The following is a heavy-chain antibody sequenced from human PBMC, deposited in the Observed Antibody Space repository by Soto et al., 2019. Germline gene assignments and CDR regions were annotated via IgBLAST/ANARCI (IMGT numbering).Heavy chain of an antibody. CDR3: ARLGYSYGLDY. V-gene: IGHV4-59*01. J-gene: IGHJ4*02. Sequence: SETLSLTCTVSGGSISSYYWSWIRQPPGKGLEWIGYIYYSGSTNYNPSLKSRVTISVDTSKNQFSLKLSSVTAADTAVYYCARLGYSYGLDYWGQGTLVTVSS. D-gene: IGHD5-18*01. CDR2: IYYSGST. CDR1: GGSISSYY.